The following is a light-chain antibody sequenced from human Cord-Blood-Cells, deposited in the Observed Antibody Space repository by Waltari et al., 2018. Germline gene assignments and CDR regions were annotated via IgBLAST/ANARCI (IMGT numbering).Light chain of an antibody. J-gene: IGLJ3*02. Sequence: QSVLTQPPSASGTPGQRVTISCSGSRSNIGSNYVYWYQQLPGTAPKLLIYRKNQRPSGVPDRFSGSKSGTSASLAISGLRSEDEADYYCAAWDDSLSGWVFGGGTKLTVL. CDR2: RKN. CDR1: RSNIGSNY. V-gene: IGLV1-47*01. CDR3: AAWDDSLSGWV.